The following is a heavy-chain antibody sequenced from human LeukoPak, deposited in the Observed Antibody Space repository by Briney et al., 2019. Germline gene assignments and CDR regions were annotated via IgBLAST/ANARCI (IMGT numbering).Heavy chain of an antibody. CDR1: GGTFSSYA. V-gene: IGHV1-69*05. J-gene: IGHJ6*03. Sequence: GASVKVSCKASGGTFSSYAISWVRQAPGQGLVWMGGIIPIFGTANYAQKSQGRVTITTDESTSTAYMELSSLRSEDTAVYYCGLSNGNYYYYYMDVWGKGTTVTVSS. D-gene: IGHD1-14*01. CDR3: GLSNGNYYYYYMDV. CDR2: IIPIFGTA.